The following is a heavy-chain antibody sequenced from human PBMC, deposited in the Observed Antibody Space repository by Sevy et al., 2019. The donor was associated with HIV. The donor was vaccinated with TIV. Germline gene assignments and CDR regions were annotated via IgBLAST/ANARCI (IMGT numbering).Heavy chain of an antibody. J-gene: IGHJ6*02. Sequence: LKISCKASGFSFTTSWIGWVRQMPGKGLEWMGIIFPADSDTRYSPSCQGQVTISADNSFSTVYLQWSSLKASDTAMYYGARARGIPHFYYGMDLWGQGTTVTVSS. CDR1: GFSFTTSW. V-gene: IGHV5-51*01. CDR2: IFPADSDT. D-gene: IGHD1-26*01. CDR3: ARARGIPHFYYGMDL.